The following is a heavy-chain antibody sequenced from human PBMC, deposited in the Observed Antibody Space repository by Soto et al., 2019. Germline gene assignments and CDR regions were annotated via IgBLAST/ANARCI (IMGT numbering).Heavy chain of an antibody. D-gene: IGHD6-13*01. CDR2: IFYSGST. CDR3: ARVYRQSGYSSSWVFDY. J-gene: IGHJ4*02. Sequence: QVQLQEPGPGLLKPAQTLSLICTVSGGSINSGGYYWNWIRQHPGKRLDWIGYIFYSGSTYYNPFRRSRGTISADTSENQFALNLSSVTAADSAVYFCARVYRQSGYSSSWVFDYWCQGTLINVSS. V-gene: IGHV4-31*03. CDR1: GGSINSGGYY.